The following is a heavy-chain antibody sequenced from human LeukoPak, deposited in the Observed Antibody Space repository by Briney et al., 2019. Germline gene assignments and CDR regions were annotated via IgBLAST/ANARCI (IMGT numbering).Heavy chain of an antibody. CDR1: GGSLSSYY. CDR3: ARHLSDYDFWSGYYEGGDYFDY. J-gene: IGHJ4*02. D-gene: IGHD3-3*01. V-gene: IGHV4-59*05. Sequence: SETLSLTCTVSGGSLSSYYWSWIRQPAAKGLEWIGSIYYSGSTYYNPSLKSRVTISVDTSKNQFSVKLSSVTAADTAVYYCARHLSDYDFWSGYYEGGDYFDYWGQGTLVTVSS. CDR2: IYYSGST.